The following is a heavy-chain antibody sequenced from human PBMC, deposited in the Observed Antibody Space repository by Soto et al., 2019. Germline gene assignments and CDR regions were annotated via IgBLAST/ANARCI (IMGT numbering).Heavy chain of an antibody. V-gene: IGHV3-30-3*01. CDR2: MSYAGSNK. D-gene: IGHD2-2*01. CDR1: GFTFSSYA. CDR3: ARGYCSRPSCSHFDC. Sequence: GGSLRLPCAASGFTFSSYAVHWVRQAPGKGLEWVAVMSYAGSNKYYAASVKGRFTISSDNSKNTLYLQMNSLGTEDTAVYYCARGYCSRPSCSHFDCWGQGTLVTVSS. J-gene: IGHJ4*02.